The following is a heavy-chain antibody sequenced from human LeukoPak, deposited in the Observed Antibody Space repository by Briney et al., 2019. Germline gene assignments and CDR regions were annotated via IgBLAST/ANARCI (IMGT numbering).Heavy chain of an antibody. D-gene: IGHD6-13*01. CDR3: ARTANFAAGYYIDY. Sequence: GGSLRLSCAASGFTFSSYAMSWVRQAPGKGMEWVSSISGSSRHKYYADSVKGRFTISRDNAKNSLYLQMNSLRAEDTAVYYCARTANFAAGYYIDYWGQGTLVTVSS. CDR2: ISGSSRHK. J-gene: IGHJ4*02. CDR1: GFTFSSYA. V-gene: IGHV3-21*01.